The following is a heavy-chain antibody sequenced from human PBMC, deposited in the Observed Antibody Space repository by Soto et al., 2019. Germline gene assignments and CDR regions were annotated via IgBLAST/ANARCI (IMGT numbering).Heavy chain of an antibody. CDR3: ARLTSGRFDY. D-gene: IGHD3-3*01. CDR2: IYPGDSDI. Sequence: PGESLKISCKGSGYRFTSYWIGWVRQMPGKGLEWMGMIYPGDSDIRYSPSFHGQVTISADRSVSTAYLQWNSLKSSDTAMYYCARLTSGRFDYWGQGTLVTVSS. V-gene: IGHV5-51*01. CDR1: GYRFTSYW. J-gene: IGHJ4*02.